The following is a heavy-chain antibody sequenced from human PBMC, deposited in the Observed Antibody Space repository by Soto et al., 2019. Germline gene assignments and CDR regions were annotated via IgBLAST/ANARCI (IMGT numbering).Heavy chain of an antibody. CDR3: ATVGTGTYNWFDP. V-gene: IGHV3-74*03. CDR2: INSEGSTT. D-gene: IGHD7-27*01. Sequence: GGSLRLSCAASGFTFSTYWMHWVRQAPGKGLVWVSRINSEGSTTTYADSVKGRFTISRDNAKNTVYLQMNSLRTDDTAVYYCATVGTGTYNWFDPWGQGNLVTVSS. CDR1: GFTFSTYW. J-gene: IGHJ5*02.